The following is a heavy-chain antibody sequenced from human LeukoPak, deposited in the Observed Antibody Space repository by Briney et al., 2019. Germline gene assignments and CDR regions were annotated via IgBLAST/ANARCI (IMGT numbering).Heavy chain of an antibody. CDR2: ISYGGIDK. Sequence: GGSLRLSYAASGFNFSSYAMHWVRQAPGEGLEWVGLISYGGIDKSYADSVKGRFTISRDSSKRTLYLQMNSLRAEDTAMYYCARESWSDSVAFDIWGLGTMVIVSS. D-gene: IGHD3-3*01. CDR3: ARESWSDSVAFDI. CDR1: GFNFSSYA. J-gene: IGHJ3*02. V-gene: IGHV3-30*04.